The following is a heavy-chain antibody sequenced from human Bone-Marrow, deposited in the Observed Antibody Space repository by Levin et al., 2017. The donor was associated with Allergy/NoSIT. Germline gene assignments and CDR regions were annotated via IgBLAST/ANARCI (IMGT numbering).Heavy chain of an antibody. J-gene: IGHJ2*01. Sequence: ASVKVSCKAFGYTFTRFAVHWVRQAPGQRLEWMGWINGANGKTEYSQKFQDRVTITADTSATTAYMDLSSLRSEDTAVYYCARGESEAEIPQGGFCDDDDCYEAKRQWYFALWGRGTLVTVSS. V-gene: IGHV1-3*01. CDR1: GYTFTRFA. CDR2: INGANGKT. CDR3: ARGESEAEIPQGGFCDDDDCYEAKRQWYFAL. D-gene: IGHD2-21*02.